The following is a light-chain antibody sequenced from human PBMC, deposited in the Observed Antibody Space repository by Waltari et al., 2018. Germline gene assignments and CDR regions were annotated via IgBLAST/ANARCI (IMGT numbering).Light chain of an antibody. J-gene: IGLJ2*01. Sequence: QSALTQPPSASGSPGQSVTISCTGTSSDVGGFDYVSWYQQHPGKVPRLMIYEVSKRPSGVPDRFSGSKSCNTAALTFAGLQVEDEADYYCSSFAGSSQMLFGGGTKLTVL. CDR2: EVS. CDR3: SSFAGSSQML. CDR1: SSDVGGFDY. V-gene: IGLV2-8*01.